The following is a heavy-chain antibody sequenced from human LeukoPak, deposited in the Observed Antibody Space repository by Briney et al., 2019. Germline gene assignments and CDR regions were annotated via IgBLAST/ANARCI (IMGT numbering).Heavy chain of an antibody. CDR3: ASLYCSSTSCYDY. J-gene: IGHJ4*02. V-gene: IGHV4-30-4*01. D-gene: IGHD2-2*01. CDR2: IYYSGST. Sequence: SQTLSLTCTVSGGSISSGDYYWSWIRQPPGKGLEWIGYIYYSGSTYYNPSLKSRVTISVDTSKNQFSLKLGSVTAADTAVYYCASLYCSSTSCYDYWGQGTLVTVSS. CDR1: GGSISSGDYY.